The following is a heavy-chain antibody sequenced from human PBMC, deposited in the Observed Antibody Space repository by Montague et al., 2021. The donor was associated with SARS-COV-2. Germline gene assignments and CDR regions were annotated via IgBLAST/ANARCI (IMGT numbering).Heavy chain of an antibody. J-gene: IGHJ3*02. CDR3: ARVSDFWSGYYTAVGAFDI. Sequence: SETLSLTCTVHGASISSYYWSWIRQSPGKGLEWIGYIYHSGSTNXNPTLKSRVTISVDTSKNQFSLKLSSATAADTAVYYCARVSDFWSGYYTAVGAFDIWGQETMVTVSS. V-gene: IGHV4-59*01. D-gene: IGHD3-3*01. CDR1: GASISSYY. CDR2: IYHSGST.